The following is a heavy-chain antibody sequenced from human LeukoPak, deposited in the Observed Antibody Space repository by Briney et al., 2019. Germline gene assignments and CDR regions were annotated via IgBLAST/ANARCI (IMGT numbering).Heavy chain of an antibody. V-gene: IGHV4-39*07. CDR2: INHSGST. J-gene: IGHJ6*03. CDR3: ARGEKFSSGYYHYYYYMDV. Sequence: PSETLSLTCTVSGGSISSSSYYWGWIRQPPGKGLEWIGEINHSGSTNYSPSLKSRVTISVDTSKNQFSLKLSSVTAADTAVYYRARGEKFSSGYYHYYYYMDVWGKGTTVTVSS. D-gene: IGHD3/OR15-3a*01. CDR1: GGSISSSSYY.